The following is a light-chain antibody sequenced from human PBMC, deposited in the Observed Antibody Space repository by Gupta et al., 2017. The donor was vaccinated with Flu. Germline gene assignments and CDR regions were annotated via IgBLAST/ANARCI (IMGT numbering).Light chain of an antibody. CDR3: QQRINWHT. Sequence: EIVLTQSPVTLSMSPGERATLSCRASQSVSNSLAWYQQKPGQAPRLLIYDASNRATGISDRFSGSGYGTDFTLTSNGREPDDFAVYYWQQRINWHTFGQGTRVEMK. CDR2: DAS. J-gene: IGKJ1*01. CDR1: QSVSNS. V-gene: IGKV3-11*01.